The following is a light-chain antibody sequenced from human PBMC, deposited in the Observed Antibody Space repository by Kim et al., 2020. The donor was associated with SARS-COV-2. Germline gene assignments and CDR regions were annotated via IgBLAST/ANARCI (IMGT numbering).Light chain of an antibody. Sequence: VALGQTARITCGGNNMGTKNVHWFQQKPGQAPVLVIYRDTNRPSGIPERFSGSNSGNTATLTISRAQAGDEADYYCQVWDSSTGVFGGGNQLTVL. V-gene: IGLV3-9*01. CDR3: QVWDSSTGV. J-gene: IGLJ3*02. CDR2: RDT. CDR1: NMGTKN.